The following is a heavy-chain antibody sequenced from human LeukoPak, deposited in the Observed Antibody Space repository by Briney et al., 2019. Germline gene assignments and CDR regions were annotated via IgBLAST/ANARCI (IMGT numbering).Heavy chain of an antibody. CDR1: GGSISIYY. Sequence: PSETLSLTCTVSGGSISIYYWSWIRQPAGKGLEWIGRISSSGSTNYNPSLNSRVTMSIDTSKNQFSLKLTSVTAADTAVYYCTRDVGSAGTDDCWGQGTLVTVSS. J-gene: IGHJ4*02. CDR2: ISSSGST. V-gene: IGHV4-4*07. CDR3: TRDVGSAGTDDC. D-gene: IGHD6-13*01.